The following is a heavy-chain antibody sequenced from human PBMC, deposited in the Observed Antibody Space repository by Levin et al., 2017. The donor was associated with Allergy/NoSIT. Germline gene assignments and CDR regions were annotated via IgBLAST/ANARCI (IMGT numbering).Heavy chain of an antibody. D-gene: IGHD5-12*01. J-gene: IGHJ6*03. V-gene: IGHV4-61*02. CDR2: IYVTGST. Sequence: SETLSLTCSVSGDSISRGFYYWSWIRQPAGEGLEWIGRIYVTGSTTYSPSLKSRVTISLDRSKDQVSLMINSVTAADTAVYYCARDLEGCSGYKPYCYMDVWGKGTTVTVSS. CDR1: GDSISRGFYY. CDR3: ARDLEGCSGYKPYCYMDV.